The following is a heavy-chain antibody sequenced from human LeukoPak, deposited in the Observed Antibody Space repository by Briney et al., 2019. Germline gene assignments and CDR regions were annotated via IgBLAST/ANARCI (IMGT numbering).Heavy chain of an antibody. V-gene: IGHV3-23*01. CDR2: FSGSGGST. D-gene: IGHD3-10*01. CDR1: GFTFSSYA. Sequence: GGSLRLSCAASGFTFSSYAMSWVRQAPGKGLECISGFSGSGGSTYYADSVKGRFTISRDNSKNTLYLQMNSLIAEDTAVYYCAKGSDPFGWFGEFNVKLPRPIRHYYFDSWGQGTLVTVSS. CDR3: AKGSDPFGWFGEFNVKLPRPIRHYYFDS. J-gene: IGHJ4*02.